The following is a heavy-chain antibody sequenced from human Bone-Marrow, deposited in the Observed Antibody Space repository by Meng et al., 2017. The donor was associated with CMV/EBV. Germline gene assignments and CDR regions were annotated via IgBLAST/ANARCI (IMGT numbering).Heavy chain of an antibody. V-gene: IGHV1-2*02. CDR2: INPNSGGT. D-gene: IGHD6-6*01. Sequence: ASVKVSCKASGYTFTGYYMHWVRQAPGQGLEWMGWINPNSGGTNYAQKFQGRVTMTRDTSISTAYMELSRLRSDDTAVYYCARDHSTSSLLSNWFDTWGQGTMVTVSS. CDR1: GYTFTGYY. J-gene: IGHJ5*02. CDR3: ARDHSTSSLLSNWFDT.